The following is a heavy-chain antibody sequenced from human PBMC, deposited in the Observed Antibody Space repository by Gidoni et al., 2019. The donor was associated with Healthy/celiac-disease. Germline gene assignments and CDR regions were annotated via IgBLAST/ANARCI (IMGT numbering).Heavy chain of an antibody. CDR2: LCSSSSYT. Sequence: QMQLVESGGGLVKPGGSLRHSCAASGFTFSDYYMSWIRQAPGKGLEWVSYLCSSSSYTNYADSVKVRFTISRDNAKNSLYFQMNNLRAEDTAVYYCATGYSSGWYMDYWGQGTLVTVSS. CDR3: ATGYSSGWYMDY. CDR1: GFTFSDYY. J-gene: IGHJ4*02. V-gene: IGHV3-11*06. D-gene: IGHD6-19*01.